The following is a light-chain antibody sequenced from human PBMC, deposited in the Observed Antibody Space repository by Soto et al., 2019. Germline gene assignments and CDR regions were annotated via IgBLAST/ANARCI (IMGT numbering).Light chain of an antibody. Sequence: QLVLTQSPSASASLGASVKLTCTLSSGHSTYAIAWHQQQPEKGPRYLMKLNSDGSHNNGDGIPDRFSGSSSGAERYLTISSLQSEDEADYYCQTWGTGIRVFGGGTKLTVL. CDR2: LNSDGSH. V-gene: IGLV4-69*01. CDR3: QTWGTGIRV. J-gene: IGLJ2*01. CDR1: SGHSTYA.